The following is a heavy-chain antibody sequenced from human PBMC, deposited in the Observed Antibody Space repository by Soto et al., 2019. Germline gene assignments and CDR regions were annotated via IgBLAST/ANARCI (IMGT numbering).Heavy chain of an antibody. Sequence: SETLSLTCTVSGGSISSTGYYWGWFRQPPGKGLEWIGSIYGSGNTYRNPSLMSRVTVSVDTSKNQFSLKLTSVTAADTAMYYCARRHLTSPPVWGRGTTVTVSS. CDR3: ARRHLTSPPV. CDR2: IYGSGNT. V-gene: IGHV4-39*01. J-gene: IGHJ6*02. CDR1: GGSISSTGYY. D-gene: IGHD2-2*01.